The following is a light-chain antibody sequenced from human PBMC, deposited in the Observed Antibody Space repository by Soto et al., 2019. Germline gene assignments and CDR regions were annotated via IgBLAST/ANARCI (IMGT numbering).Light chain of an antibody. J-gene: IGKJ2*01. CDR3: QQYNNWPPMYT. Sequence: EIVMTQSPATLSVSPGERATLSCRGSQSVSSNLAWYQQKPGQAPRLLIYGVSTRATGIPARFSGSGSGTDLTLTINSLQSEDFAVYYCQQYNNWPPMYTFGQGTKLEIK. V-gene: IGKV3-15*01. CDR2: GVS. CDR1: QSVSSN.